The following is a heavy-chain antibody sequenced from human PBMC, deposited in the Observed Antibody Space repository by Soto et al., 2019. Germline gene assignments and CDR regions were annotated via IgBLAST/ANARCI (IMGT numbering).Heavy chain of an antibody. CDR3: ARVEAVAGLYNYHGLDV. CDR2: IVPIFGTT. J-gene: IGHJ6*02. D-gene: IGHD6-19*01. V-gene: IGHV1-69*12. CDR1: GGTFSNYA. Sequence: QVQLVQSGAEVKKPGSSVKVSCKVSGGTFSNYAIDWVRLAPGHGLEWMGGIVPIFGTTYYTQKFQGRAKTIAVDSTPTAYLEMSSLRTEDTAIYYCARVEAVAGLYNYHGLDVWGQGTAVTVSS.